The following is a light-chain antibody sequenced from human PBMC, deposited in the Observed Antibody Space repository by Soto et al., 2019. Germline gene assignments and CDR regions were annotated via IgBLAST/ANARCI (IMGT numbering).Light chain of an antibody. CDR2: GAS. J-gene: IGKJ5*01. Sequence: EIVMTQSPATLSVSPGERATLSCRASQSVSSNLAWYQQKPGQAPRLLIYGASTRATGIPARFSGSGSGTEFTLTISGLTSGDFAVYSCQQYNNWLITFGQGTRLEI. CDR3: QQYNNWLIT. V-gene: IGKV3-15*01. CDR1: QSVSSN.